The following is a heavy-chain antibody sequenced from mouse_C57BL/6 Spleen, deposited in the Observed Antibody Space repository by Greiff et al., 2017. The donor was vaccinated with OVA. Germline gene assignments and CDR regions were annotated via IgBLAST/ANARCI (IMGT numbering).Heavy chain of an antibody. D-gene: IGHD2-12*01. CDR1: GFSLSTSGMG. CDR3: ASRGVYDDSFYAMDY. J-gene: IGHJ4*01. CDR2: IYWDDDK. Sequence: QVTLKVSGPGILQSSQTLSLTCSFSGFSLSTSGMGVSWIRQPSGKGLEWLAHIYWDDDKRYNPSLRSRLTISKDTSRNQVFLKITSVDTADTATYYCASRGVYDDSFYAMDYWGQGTSVTVSS. V-gene: IGHV8-12*01.